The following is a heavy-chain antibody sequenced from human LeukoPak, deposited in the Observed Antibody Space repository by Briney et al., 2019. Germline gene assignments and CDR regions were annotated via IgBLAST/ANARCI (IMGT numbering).Heavy chain of an antibody. J-gene: IGHJ3*02. CDR3: ASGRYCSSNSCPGRIAARLVSRDFDI. D-gene: IGHD2-2*01. Sequence: SQTLSLTCAVYGGSFSGYYWSWIRQPPGKGLEWIGEINHSGSTNYNPSLKSRVTISVDASKNQFSVKMSSVTDADTVVYYCASGRYCSSNSCPGRIAARLVSRDFDIWGQRTMVTVSS. V-gene: IGHV4-34*01. CDR2: INHSGST. CDR1: GGSFSGYY.